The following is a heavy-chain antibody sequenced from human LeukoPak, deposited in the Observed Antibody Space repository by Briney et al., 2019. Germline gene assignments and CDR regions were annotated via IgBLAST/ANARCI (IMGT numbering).Heavy chain of an antibody. CDR3: ARGLSGYWKYFDY. Sequence: KPSETLSLTCTVSGGSISSSRYYWAWIRQPPGKGLEWIGSFYYDGDTYYNPSLKSRVTISVDTSKNQFSLKLSSVTAADTAVYYCARGLSGYWKYFDYWGQGTLVTVSS. CDR2: FYYDGDT. D-gene: IGHD3-3*01. V-gene: IGHV4-39*07. J-gene: IGHJ4*02. CDR1: GGSISSSRYY.